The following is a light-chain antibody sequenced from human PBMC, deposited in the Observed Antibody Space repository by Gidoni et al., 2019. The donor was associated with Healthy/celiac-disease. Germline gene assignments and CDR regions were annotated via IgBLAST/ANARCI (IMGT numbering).Light chain of an antibody. J-gene: IGKJ1*01. Sequence: EIVMTQSPATLSVSPGERATLSCRASQRVSSNLAWYQQKPGQAPRLLIYGSSTRATGIPARFSGSGSGTEFTLTISSLQYEDFAVYYCQQYNNWPLTFGKGTKVEIK. CDR2: GSS. CDR3: QQYNNWPLT. CDR1: QRVSSN. V-gene: IGKV3-15*01.